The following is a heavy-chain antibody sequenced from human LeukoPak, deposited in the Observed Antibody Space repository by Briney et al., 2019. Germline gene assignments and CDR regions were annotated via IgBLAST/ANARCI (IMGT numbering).Heavy chain of an antibody. J-gene: IGHJ4*02. D-gene: IGHD3-3*01. CDR3: AKEIRITIFGVVLDY. CDR1: GFTFGNYA. V-gene: IGHV3-23*01. CDR2: ISGRGGDT. Sequence: GGALRLSCVGSGFTFGNYAMNWVREAPGKGREWVAAISGRGGDTFYADSVKGRFTFSRDNSKNTMFLQMNSLRAEDTAVYYCAKEIRITIFGVVLDYWGQGTLVTVSS.